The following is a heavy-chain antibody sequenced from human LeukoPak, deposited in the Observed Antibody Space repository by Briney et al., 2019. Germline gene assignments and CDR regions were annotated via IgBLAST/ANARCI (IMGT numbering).Heavy chain of an antibody. CDR2: ISAYNGNT. D-gene: IGHD3-10*01. CDR1: GYTFTSYG. Sequence: ASVKVSCKASGYTFTSYGISWVRQAPGQGLEWMGWISAYNGNTNYAQKLQGRVTMTTDTSTSTAYMELRSLRSDDTAVYYCARPMVRRGPSDAFEIWGQGTMVTVSS. CDR3: ARPMVRRGPSDAFEI. J-gene: IGHJ3*02. V-gene: IGHV1-18*01.